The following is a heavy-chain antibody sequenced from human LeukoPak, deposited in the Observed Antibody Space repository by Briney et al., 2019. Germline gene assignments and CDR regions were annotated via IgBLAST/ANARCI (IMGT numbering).Heavy chain of an antibody. J-gene: IGHJ4*02. Sequence: GASVKVSCKASGYAFTSYAMHWVRQAPGQRLEWMGWINAGNGNTKYSQKFQGRVTITRDTSASTAYMELSSLRSEDTAVYYCARVMVVVAALVYWGQGTLVTVSS. CDR3: ARVMVVVAALVY. D-gene: IGHD2-15*01. CDR2: INAGNGNT. CDR1: GYAFTSYA. V-gene: IGHV1-3*01.